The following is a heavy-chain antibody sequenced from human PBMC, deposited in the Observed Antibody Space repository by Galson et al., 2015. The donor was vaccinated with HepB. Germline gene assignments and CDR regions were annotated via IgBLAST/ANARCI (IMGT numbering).Heavy chain of an antibody. J-gene: IGHJ6*01. CDR3: TKEGGDPEHFYYFFGMDV. V-gene: IGHV3-23*01. CDR2: ISGSGGSR. D-gene: IGHD2-21*02. CDR1: GFTFGGCS. Sequence: SLRLSCAASGFTFGGCSMSWVRQAPGKGLEWVSAISGSGGSRYYADSVKGRFTISRDNSKNTLFLQMNSLRAEDTAIYYCTKEGGDPEHFYYFFGMDVWGQGTTVTVSS.